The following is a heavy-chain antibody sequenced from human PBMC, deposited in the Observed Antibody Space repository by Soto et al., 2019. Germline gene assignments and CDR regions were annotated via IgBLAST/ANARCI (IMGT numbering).Heavy chain of an antibody. Sequence: VQLVESGGGVVKPGWSLRLSCAASGFTFSDYYLSWIRQAPGQGLEWLAYFSRDWNAIFYAEDVNGRSTISRDNAKNTLFLHMDDLRAEDTGMFSCARGAYMSTLPNRCDTCGLLTLFTVSS. D-gene: IGHD1-20*01. CDR2: FSRDWNAI. CDR1: GFTFSDYY. J-gene: IGHJ5*02. CDR3: ARGAYMSTLPNRCDT. V-gene: IGHV3-11*01.